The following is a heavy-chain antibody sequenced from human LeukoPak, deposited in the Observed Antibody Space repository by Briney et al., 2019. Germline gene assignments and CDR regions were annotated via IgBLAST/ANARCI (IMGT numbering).Heavy chain of an antibody. J-gene: IGHJ4*02. CDR1: GFTFRNYW. CDR3: AREWCLNTNFGY. CDR2: TKPDGSAE. D-gene: IGHD4/OR15-4a*01. V-gene: IGHV3-7*01. Sequence: GGSLRLSCAASGFTFRNYWMGWVRQAPGKGLEWVANTKPDGSAEYYADSVRGRFTTSRDNANNFLYLQMNSLRAEDTAVYYCAREWCLNTNFGYWGQGTLVTVSS.